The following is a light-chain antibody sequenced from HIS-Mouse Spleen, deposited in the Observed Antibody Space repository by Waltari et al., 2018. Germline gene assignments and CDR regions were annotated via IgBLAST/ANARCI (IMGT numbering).Light chain of an antibody. CDR2: WAS. V-gene: IGKV4-1*01. CDR3: QQYYSTPYT. Sequence: DIVMTQSPDSLAVSLGERATTNSQSIHSVLYSSNNKNYLAWYQQKPGQPPKLLIYWASTRESGVPDRFSGSGSGTDFTLTISSLQAEDVAVYYCQQYYSTPYTFGQGTKLEIK. CDR1: HSVLYSSNNKNY. J-gene: IGKJ2*01.